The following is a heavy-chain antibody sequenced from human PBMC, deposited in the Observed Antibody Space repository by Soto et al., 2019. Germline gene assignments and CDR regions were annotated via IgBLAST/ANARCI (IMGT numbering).Heavy chain of an antibody. J-gene: IGHJ5*02. V-gene: IGHV1-3*01. D-gene: IGHD3-9*01. Sequence: ASVKVSCKASGYTFTSYAMHWVRQAPGQRLEWMGWINAGNGNTKYSQKLQGRVTMTTDTSTSTAYMELRSLRSDDTAVYYCARAKILTGYTSYNWFDPWGQGTLVTAPQ. CDR1: GYTFTSYA. CDR2: INAGNGNT. CDR3: ARAKILTGYTSYNWFDP.